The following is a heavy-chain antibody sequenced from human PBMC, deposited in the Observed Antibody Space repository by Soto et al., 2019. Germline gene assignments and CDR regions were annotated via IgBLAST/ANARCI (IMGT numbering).Heavy chain of an antibody. CDR1: GYTLTELS. Sequence: ASVKVSCKGSGYTLTELSMHGVRQAPGKGLEGMGGFDPEDGETIYAQKFQGRVTMTEDTSTDTAYMELSSLRSEDTAVYYCATDLGDASGSSFSDYWGQGTLVTVSS. V-gene: IGHV1-24*01. CDR2: FDPEDGET. D-gene: IGHD1-26*01. J-gene: IGHJ4*02. CDR3: ATDLGDASGSSFSDY.